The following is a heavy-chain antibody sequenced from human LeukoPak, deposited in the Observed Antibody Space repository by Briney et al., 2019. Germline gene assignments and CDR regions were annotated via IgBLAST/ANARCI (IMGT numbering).Heavy chain of an antibody. Sequence: GGSLRLSCTVSGFTVSSNSMSWVRQAPGKGLEWVSFIYSDNTHYSDSVKGRFTISRDNAKNSLYLQMNSLRAEDTAVYYCARDLKEGLITFGGAPGAFDIWGQGTMVTVSS. CDR3: ARDLKEGLITFGGAPGAFDI. CDR1: GFTVSSNS. V-gene: IGHV3-53*01. D-gene: IGHD3-16*01. J-gene: IGHJ3*02. CDR2: IYSDNT.